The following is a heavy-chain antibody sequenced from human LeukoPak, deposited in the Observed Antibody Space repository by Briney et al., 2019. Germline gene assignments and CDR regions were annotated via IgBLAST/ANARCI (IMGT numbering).Heavy chain of an antibody. V-gene: IGHV3-72*01. J-gene: IGHJ3*02. Sequence: PGGSLRLSCAASRFTLSDYYMDWVRHAPGKGREWVGRSRNKANSYPTDYAACVKGRFTISRDDSKNSQYLQMNSLKTEDTAVYYCSRRNTVHDRAFDIWGQGTMVTVSS. CDR2: SRNKANSYPT. CDR3: SRRNTVHDRAFDI. D-gene: IGHD4-17*01. CDR1: RFTLSDYY.